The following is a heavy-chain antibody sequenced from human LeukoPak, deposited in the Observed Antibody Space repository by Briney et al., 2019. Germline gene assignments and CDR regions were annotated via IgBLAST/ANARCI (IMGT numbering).Heavy chain of an antibody. CDR1: GGSISSSSYY. D-gene: IGHD5-18*01. V-gene: IGHV4-39*07. CDR3: FGRTAMALGDQNDY. CDR2: IYYSGST. J-gene: IGHJ4*02. Sequence: SETLSLTCTVSGGSISSSSYYWGWIRQPPGKGLEWIGSIYYSGSTYYNPSLKSRVTISVDTSKNQFSLKLSSVTAADTAVYYWFGRTAMALGDQNDYWGQGTLVTVSS.